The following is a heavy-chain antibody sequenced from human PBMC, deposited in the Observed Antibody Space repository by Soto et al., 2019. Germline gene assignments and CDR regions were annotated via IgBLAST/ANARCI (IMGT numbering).Heavy chain of an antibody. CDR1: GFTFSDYY. V-gene: IGHV3-11*01. Sequence: QVQLVESGGGLVKPGGSLRLSCAASGFTFSDYYMSWIRQAPGKGLEWVSYISSSGSTIYYADSVKGRFTISRENAKNSLYLQLNVLRAEATAVYYCATLDGDSYDSSGYYYYYYGMDVWGQGTTVSVSS. CDR3: ATLDGDSYDSSGYYYYYYGMDV. D-gene: IGHD3-22*01. CDR2: ISSSGSTI. J-gene: IGHJ6*02.